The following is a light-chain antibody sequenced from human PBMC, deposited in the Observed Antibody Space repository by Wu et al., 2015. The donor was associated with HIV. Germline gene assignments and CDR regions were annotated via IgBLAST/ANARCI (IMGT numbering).Light chain of an antibody. V-gene: IGKV3-20*01. Sequence: EIVLTQSPGTLSLSPGDRATLSCRASQTVPSGYLAWYQQRPGQAPRLLIYGVSSRATGIPDRFNGSGSGADFTLTISRLEPEDFAVYYCQHYGSPGTFGQGTKVEI. CDR1: QTVPSGY. CDR3: QHYGSPGT. J-gene: IGKJ1*01. CDR2: GVS.